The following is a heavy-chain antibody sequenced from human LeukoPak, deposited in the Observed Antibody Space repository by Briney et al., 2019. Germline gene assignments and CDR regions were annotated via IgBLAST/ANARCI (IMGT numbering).Heavy chain of an antibody. J-gene: IGHJ4*02. CDR3: VRARFTTFVYY. CDR1: GFTFKDFY. CDR2: INHLGSQT. Sequence: GGSLSLSCAASGFTFKDFYMSWVRQAPGKGLEWVSYINHLGSQTDYADSVKGRFTISRDNAKNSLSLQMNNLSVDDTAVYYCVRARFTTFVYYWGQGTLVTVSS. V-gene: IGHV3-11*05. D-gene: IGHD1-1*01.